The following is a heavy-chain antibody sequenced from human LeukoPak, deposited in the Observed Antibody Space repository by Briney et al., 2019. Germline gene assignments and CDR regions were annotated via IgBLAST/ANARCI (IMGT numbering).Heavy chain of an antibody. V-gene: IGHV4-39*01. J-gene: IGHJ4*02. D-gene: IGHD1-7*01. Sequence: SETLSLTCTVSGGSISISGYYWVWIRQPPGKGLEWIGNIYYSGSTYYNPSFKSRVTISVDTSQNQFSLKLNSVTAADTAVYYCARHRNFFDYWGQGILVTVSS. CDR2: IYYSGST. CDR3: ARHRNFFDY. CDR1: GGSISISGYY.